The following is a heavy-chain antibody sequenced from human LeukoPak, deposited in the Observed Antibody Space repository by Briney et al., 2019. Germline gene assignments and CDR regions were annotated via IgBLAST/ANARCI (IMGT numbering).Heavy chain of an antibody. Sequence: GGSLRLSCEGSVFIFSGHWMNWVRQTPGKGLEWVASIKEDGSERQYVDSVKGRFSISRDNTKGSLFLQLNSLRAEDTAVYYCARGRTYSSSWPFDYWGQGTLVTVSS. CDR1: VFIFSGHW. D-gene: IGHD6-13*01. CDR3: ARGRTYSSSWPFDY. J-gene: IGHJ4*02. CDR2: IKEDGSER. V-gene: IGHV3-7*03.